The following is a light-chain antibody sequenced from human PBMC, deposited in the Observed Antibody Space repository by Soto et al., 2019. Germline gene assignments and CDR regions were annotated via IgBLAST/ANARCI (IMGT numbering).Light chain of an antibody. CDR1: SSNIGSNS. V-gene: IGLV1-44*01. CDR2: SSN. J-gene: IGLJ2*01. Sequence: QSVLTQPPSASGTPGQRVTISCSGSSSNIGSNSVNWYQQLPGTAPKLLMYSSNQRPSGVPDRFSGSKSVTSASLAISGRQSEDEADYYCAAWDDSLNGVVFGGGTKVTVL. CDR3: AAWDDSLNGVV.